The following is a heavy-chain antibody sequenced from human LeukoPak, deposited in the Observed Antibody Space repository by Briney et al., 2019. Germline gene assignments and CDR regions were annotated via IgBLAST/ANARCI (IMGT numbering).Heavy chain of an antibody. CDR2: INSYNGKT. CDR3: ARPRGDSSSSTAFDI. D-gene: IGHD6-6*01. J-gene: IGHJ3*02. CDR1: GYTFSSYG. V-gene: IGHV1-18*01. Sequence: ASVKVSCKASGYTFSSYGITWVRQAPGQGLEWMGWINSYNGKTNYTQNLQGRVTMTTDTSTSTVYMELSSLRSEDTAVYYCARPRGDSSSSTAFDIWGQGTMVTVSS.